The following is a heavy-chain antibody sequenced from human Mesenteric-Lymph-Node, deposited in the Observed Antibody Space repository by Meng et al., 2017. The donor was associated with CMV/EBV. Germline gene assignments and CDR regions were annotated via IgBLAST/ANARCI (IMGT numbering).Heavy chain of an antibody. Sequence: DYTFTSYGISWMRQATGQGLEWMGWMNPNSGNNGNTNYAQKLQGRVTMTTDTSTSTAYMELRSLRSDDTAVYYCARADYYDSSGYYYWGQGTLVTVSS. CDR1: DYTFTSYG. V-gene: IGHV1-18*01. CDR2: MNPNSGNNGNT. CDR3: ARADYYDSSGYYY. J-gene: IGHJ4*02. D-gene: IGHD3-22*01.